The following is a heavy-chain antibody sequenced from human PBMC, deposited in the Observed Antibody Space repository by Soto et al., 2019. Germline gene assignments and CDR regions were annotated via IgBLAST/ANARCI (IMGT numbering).Heavy chain of an antibody. D-gene: IGHD2-2*01. CDR1: GYSFTNYA. CDR3: SIGSWSAETFDV. CDR2: ISPGNDNT. V-gene: IGHV1-3*01. Sequence: QVQLVQSGAEVKKPGASVKVSCKASGYSFTNYAMHWVRQAPGQSLEWMGWISPGNDNTKYSQKFQGRVTITIDTSASTAFMELTSLTSDDTAIYYCSIGSWSAETFDVWGQGTMVTVSS. J-gene: IGHJ3*01.